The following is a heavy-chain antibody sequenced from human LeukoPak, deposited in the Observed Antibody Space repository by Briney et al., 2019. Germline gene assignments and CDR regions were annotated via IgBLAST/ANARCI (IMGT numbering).Heavy chain of an antibody. V-gene: IGHV4-4*07. Sequence: PSETLSLTCTVAGGSISSYYWSWIRQLAGKGLEWIGRIYTSGSTNYNPSLKSRVTMSVDTSKNQFSLKLSSVTAGDTAVYYCARSRDGYNSFDYWGQGTLVTVSS. J-gene: IGHJ4*02. CDR2: IYTSGST. CDR1: GGSISSYY. D-gene: IGHD5-24*01. CDR3: ARSRDGYNSFDY.